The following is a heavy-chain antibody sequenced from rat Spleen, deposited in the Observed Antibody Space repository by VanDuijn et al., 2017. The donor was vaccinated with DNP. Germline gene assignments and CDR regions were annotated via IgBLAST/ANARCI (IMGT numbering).Heavy chain of an antibody. CDR2: ISSGGST. J-gene: IGHJ2*01. D-gene: IGHD3-7*01. V-gene: IGHV2S12*01. CDR3: ARALGKWQHYFDY. Sequence: VQLVESGGDLVQPGRSLKLSCAASGFTFSDYYMAWVRQPPGKGLEWIAAISSGGSTYYNSAPKSRLSISRDTSKSQVFLKMNSLQTEDTAIYFCARALGKWQHYFDYWGQGVTVTVSS. CDR1: GFTFSDYY.